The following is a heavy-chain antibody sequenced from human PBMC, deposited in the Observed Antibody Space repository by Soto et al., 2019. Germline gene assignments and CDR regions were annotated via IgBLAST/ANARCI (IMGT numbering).Heavy chain of an antibody. V-gene: IGHV3-74*01. Sequence: EVQLEESGGGLLQPGGSLRLSCTASGFTFSTYWMHWVRQAPGKGLVWVSRINGDGSTTAYADSVRGRFTISRDNAKNTLYLQVNSLRDEDTAVYYCARGLRNYYGVDVWGQGTTVTVS. CDR2: INGDGSTT. J-gene: IGHJ6*02. CDR3: ARGLRNYYGVDV. CDR1: GFTFSTYW.